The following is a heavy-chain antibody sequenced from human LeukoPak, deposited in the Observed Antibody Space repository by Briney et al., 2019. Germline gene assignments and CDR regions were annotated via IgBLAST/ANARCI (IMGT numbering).Heavy chain of an antibody. Sequence: PSETLSLTCTVSGGSISSYYWSWIRQPPGKGLDWIGSIYFSGSTYYNPSLKSRVTISVDTSKNQFSLKMRSVTAADTAVYYCARRTVATTGVDYWGQGSLVTVSS. V-gene: IGHV4-39*01. J-gene: IGHJ4*02. D-gene: IGHD5-12*01. CDR1: GGSISSYY. CDR2: IYFSGST. CDR3: ARRTVATTGVDY.